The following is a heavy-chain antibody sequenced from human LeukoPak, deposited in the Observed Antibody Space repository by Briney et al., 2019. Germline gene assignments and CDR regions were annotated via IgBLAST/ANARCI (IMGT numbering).Heavy chain of an antibody. CDR1: GFTFSNYW. Sequence: GGSLRLSCAASGFTFSNYWMHWVCQAPGKGLVWVSRINSDGSSTSYADSVKGRFTISRDNAKNTLYLQMNSLRAEDTAVYYCARDREGRDGYNSAFDYWGQGTLVTVSS. CDR2: INSDGSST. V-gene: IGHV3-74*01. J-gene: IGHJ4*02. CDR3: ARDREGRDGYNSAFDY. D-gene: IGHD5-24*01.